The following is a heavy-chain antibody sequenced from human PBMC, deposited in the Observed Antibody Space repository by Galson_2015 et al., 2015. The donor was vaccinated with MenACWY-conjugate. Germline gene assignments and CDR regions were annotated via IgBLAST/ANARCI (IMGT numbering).Heavy chain of an antibody. Sequence: SLRLSCAASGFIFNTYWMHWVRQAPGKGLVWVSRINPGGSSTNYADSVKDRFTISRDNAKNTLYLQMNSLRPEDTAVYYCAKSRGASFCFDSWGQGTLVTVSS. D-gene: IGHD1-26*01. CDR1: GFIFNTYW. CDR3: AKSRGASFCFDS. CDR2: INPGGSST. J-gene: IGHJ4*02. V-gene: IGHV3-74*01.